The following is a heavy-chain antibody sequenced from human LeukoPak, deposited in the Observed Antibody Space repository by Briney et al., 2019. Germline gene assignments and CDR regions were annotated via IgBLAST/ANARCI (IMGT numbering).Heavy chain of an antibody. Sequence: GGSLRLSCAASGFTFSTYSMNWVRQAPGKGLEWVSSISSSSSYIYYADSVNGRFTISRDNAKNSLYLQMNSLRAEDTAVYYCARAYYYGSGSPRDYYYYGMDVWGQGTTVTVSS. CDR3: ARAYYYGSGSPRDYYYYGMDV. J-gene: IGHJ6*02. D-gene: IGHD3-10*01. CDR1: GFTFSTYS. CDR2: ISSSSSYI. V-gene: IGHV3-21*01.